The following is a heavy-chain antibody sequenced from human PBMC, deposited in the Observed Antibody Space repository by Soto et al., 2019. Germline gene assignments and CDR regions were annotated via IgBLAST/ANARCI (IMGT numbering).Heavy chain of an antibody. V-gene: IGHV3-15*07. J-gene: IGHJ4*02. CDR2: IKSKTDGGTT. CDR3: TTDIWVSLALDY. CDR1: GFTFKDAW. Sequence: PGGSLRLSCAAAGFTFKDAWMNWVRQAPGKGLEWVGHIKSKTDGGTTDYSAPVKGRFTISRDDSKNTLYLQMNSLKSEDTAVYYCTTDIWVSLALDYWGRGTLVTVSS. D-gene: IGHD3-22*01.